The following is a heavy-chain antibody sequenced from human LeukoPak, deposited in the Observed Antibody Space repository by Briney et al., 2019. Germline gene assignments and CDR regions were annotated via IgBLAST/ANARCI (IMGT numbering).Heavy chain of an antibody. CDR1: GFTFSSYS. CDR3: AREFDGSASGAGY. V-gene: IGHV3-21*01. CDR2: MSVSSGLI. D-gene: IGHD1-26*01. Sequence: GGSLRLSCAASGFTFSSYSMNWVRQAPGKGLEWVSSMSVSSGLIYYADSVKGRFTISRDNAKSSLYLQMNRLRVEDTAVYYCAREFDGSASGAGYWGQGTLVTVSS. J-gene: IGHJ4*02.